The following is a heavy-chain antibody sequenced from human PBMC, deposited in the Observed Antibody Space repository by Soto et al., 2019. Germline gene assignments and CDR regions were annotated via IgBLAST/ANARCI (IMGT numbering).Heavy chain of an antibody. CDR3: AKDLRPDGRYDFHY. V-gene: IGHV3-23*01. J-gene: IGHJ4*02. Sequence: PGGSLRLSCAASGFDFRIYAMNWVRQAPGKGLEWVAVMIGDGTSWDYADSVRGRFTISRDNSKNTLYLQMNSLRAEDTAVYYCAKDLRPDGRYDFHYWGQGTLVTVSS. D-gene: IGHD1-26*01. CDR1: GFDFRIYA. CDR2: MIGDGTSW.